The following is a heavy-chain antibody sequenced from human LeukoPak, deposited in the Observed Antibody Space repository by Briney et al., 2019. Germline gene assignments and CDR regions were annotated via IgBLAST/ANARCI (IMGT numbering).Heavy chain of an antibody. CDR1: GGSFSGYY. Sequence: PSETLSLTCAVYGGSFSGYYWSWIRQPPGKGLEWIREINHSGSTNYNPSLKSRVSISVDSSKNQFSLQVSSVTAADMAVYYCARGSDTAAGLYWGQGTLVTVSS. V-gene: IGHV4-34*01. D-gene: IGHD6-13*01. CDR3: ARGSDTAAGLY. J-gene: IGHJ4*02. CDR2: INHSGST.